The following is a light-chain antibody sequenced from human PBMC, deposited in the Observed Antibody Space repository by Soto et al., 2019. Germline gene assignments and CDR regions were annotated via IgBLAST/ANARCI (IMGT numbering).Light chain of an antibody. V-gene: IGKV2-28*01. Sequence: DIVLNQSPLSLPVTPGEPASISCRSSQSLLHSNGNIYLDWYLQKPGQSPQLLSYLGSIRASGVPDRFRGKRAGTDFTLKITRVEAEDVGVYYCMQAGQAPRTFGLGTKVEIK. CDR3: MQAGQAPRT. J-gene: IGKJ1*01. CDR2: LGS. CDR1: QSLLHSNGNIY.